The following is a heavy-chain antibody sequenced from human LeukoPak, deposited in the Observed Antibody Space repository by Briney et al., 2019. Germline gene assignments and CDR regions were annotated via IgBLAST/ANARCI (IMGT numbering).Heavy chain of an antibody. D-gene: IGHD3-22*01. Sequence: GGSLRLSCAASGITVSSNYMSWVRQAPGKGLEWVSVIYSGGSTYYADSVKGRFTISRDNSKNTLYLQMNSLRAEDTAVYYCARVAYDSSDDYWGQGTLVTVSS. CDR1: GITVSSNY. CDR2: IYSGGST. CDR3: ARVAYDSSDDY. V-gene: IGHV3-66*01. J-gene: IGHJ4*02.